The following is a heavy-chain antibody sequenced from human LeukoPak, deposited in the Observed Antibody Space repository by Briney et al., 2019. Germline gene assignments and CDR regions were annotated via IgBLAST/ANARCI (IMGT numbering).Heavy chain of an antibody. Sequence: GGSLRLSCAASGFTFSSYEMNWVRQAPGKGLEGVSYISSSGSTIYYADSVKGRFTISRDNAKNSLYLQMNSLRAEDTAVYYCARDQARWELLLAFDYWGQGTLVTVSS. J-gene: IGHJ4*02. D-gene: IGHD1-26*01. CDR2: ISSSGSTI. V-gene: IGHV3-48*03. CDR3: ARDQARWELLLAFDY. CDR1: GFTFSSYE.